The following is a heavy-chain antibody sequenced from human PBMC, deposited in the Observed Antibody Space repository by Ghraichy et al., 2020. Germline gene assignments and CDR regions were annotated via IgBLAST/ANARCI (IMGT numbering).Heavy chain of an antibody. CDR2: IKEDESER. CDR3: ARDPSPGAGDNSDYYYDVLDV. CDR1: GFIFSNYW. V-gene: IGHV3-7*01. J-gene: IGHJ3*01. D-gene: IGHD3-22*01. Sequence: GESLNISCGASGFIFSNYWMTWVRQAPGKGLEWVANIKEDESERHYVDSVKGRFTISRDNAKNSLYLQMNSLRAEDTAVYYCARDPSPGAGDNSDYYYDVLDVWGQGTMVTVSS.